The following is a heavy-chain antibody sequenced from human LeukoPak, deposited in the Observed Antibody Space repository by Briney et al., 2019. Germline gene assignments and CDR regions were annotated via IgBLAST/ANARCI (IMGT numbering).Heavy chain of an antibody. CDR3: ARGPRLYTPRTTIYCTGGSCYDKGYGDYGTLH. Sequence: ASVKVSCKASGGTFSSYAISWMRQATGQGLEWMGWMNPNSGNTGYAQKFQGRVTMTRNTSISTAYMELSSLRSEDTAVYYCARGPRLYTPRTTIYCTGGSCYDKGYGDYGTLHWGQGTLVTVSS. CDR2: MNPNSGNT. J-gene: IGHJ4*02. V-gene: IGHV1-8*02. CDR1: GGTFSSYA. D-gene: IGHD2-15*01.